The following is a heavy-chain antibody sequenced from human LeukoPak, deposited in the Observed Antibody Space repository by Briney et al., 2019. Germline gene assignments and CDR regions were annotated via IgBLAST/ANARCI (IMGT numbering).Heavy chain of an antibody. V-gene: IGHV3-23*01. CDR1: GFTFSSYW. D-gene: IGHD2-8*02. CDR3: ATYRQVLLPFES. Sequence: GGSLRLSCAASGFTFSSYWMNWVRQAPGKGLEWVSSIFPSGGEIRYADSVRGRFTISRDNSKSTLSLQMNSLRAEDTAIYYCATYRQVLLPFESWGQGTLVTVSS. J-gene: IGHJ4*02. CDR2: IFPSGGEI.